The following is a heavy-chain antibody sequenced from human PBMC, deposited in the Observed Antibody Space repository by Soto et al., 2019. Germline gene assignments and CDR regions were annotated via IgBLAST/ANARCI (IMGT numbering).Heavy chain of an antibody. D-gene: IGHD3-22*01. CDR1: GFTFSNAW. CDR2: IKSKTDGGTT. V-gene: IGHV3-15*01. Sequence: HGGSLRLSCAASGFTFSNAWMSWVRQAPGKGLEWVGRIKSKTDGGTTDYAAPVKGRFTISRDDSKNTLYLQMNSLKTEDTAVYYCTTPQYYYDSSGYRRYDYWGQGTLVTVSS. CDR3: TTPQYYYDSSGYRRYDY. J-gene: IGHJ4*02.